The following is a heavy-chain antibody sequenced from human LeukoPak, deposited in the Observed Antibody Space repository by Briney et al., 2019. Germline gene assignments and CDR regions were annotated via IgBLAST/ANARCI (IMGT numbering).Heavy chain of an antibody. CDR1: GFTFSSYA. J-gene: IGHJ4*02. CDR2: ISYDGSNK. Sequence: GGSLRLSCAASGFTFSSYAMHWVRQAPGKGLEWVAVISYDGSNKYYADSVKGRFTISRDNSKNTLYLQMNSLRAEDTAAYYCARDPGYSSSWYSCDYWGQGTLVTVSS. CDR3: ARDPGYSSSWYSCDY. V-gene: IGHV3-30*04. D-gene: IGHD6-13*01.